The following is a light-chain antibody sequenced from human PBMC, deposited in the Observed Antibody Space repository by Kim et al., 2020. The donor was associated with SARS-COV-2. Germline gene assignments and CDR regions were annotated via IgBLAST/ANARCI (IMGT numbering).Light chain of an antibody. V-gene: IGKV1-12*01. Sequence: DIQMTQSPSSVSASVGDRVTITCRASQDIATWLAWYQQKQGKAPKLLIYGASSLQSGVPSRFSGSGSGTDFTLTITSLQPEDFATYYCQQANSFPRTFGQGTRLEIK. CDR3: QQANSFPRT. CDR2: GAS. CDR1: QDIATW. J-gene: IGKJ5*01.